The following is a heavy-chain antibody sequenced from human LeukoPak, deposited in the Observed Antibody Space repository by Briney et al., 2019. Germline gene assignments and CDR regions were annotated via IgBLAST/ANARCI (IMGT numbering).Heavy chain of an antibody. CDR2: ISAYNGNT. V-gene: IGHV1-18*01. Sequence: ASVKVSCKASGYTFTSYGISWVRQAPGQGLEWMGWISAYNGNTNYAQKLQGRVTMTTDTSTSTAYMELRSLRSDDTAVYYCARDTTAMVTAKDWGQGALVTVSS. CDR3: ARDTTAMVTAKD. CDR1: GYTFTSYG. J-gene: IGHJ4*02. D-gene: IGHD5-18*01.